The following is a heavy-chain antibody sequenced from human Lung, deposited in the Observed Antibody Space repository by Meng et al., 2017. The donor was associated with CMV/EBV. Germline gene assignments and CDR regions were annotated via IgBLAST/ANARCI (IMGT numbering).Heavy chain of an antibody. J-gene: IGHJ4*02. Sequence: QVQLVESGGGVVRPGRSLRLSRAASGFTFRTYAMHWVRQAPGKGLEWMTIISYDGNNKYADSVKGRFTISRDTSRNTLDLQMNSLRPEDTGVYYCAKDDPVLHQWGQGTLVTVSS. CDR1: GFTFRTYA. CDR2: ISYDGNN. V-gene: IGHV3-30-3*01. CDR3: AKDDPVLHQ.